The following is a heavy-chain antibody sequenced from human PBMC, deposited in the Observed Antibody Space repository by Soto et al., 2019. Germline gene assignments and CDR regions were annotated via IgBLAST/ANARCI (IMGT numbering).Heavy chain of an antibody. V-gene: IGHV3-33*01. CDR3: ARDGYNDFWSGSYYYYGMDV. CDR2: IWYDGSNK. Sequence: PGGSLRLSCAASGFTFSSYCMHWVRQAPGKGLEWVAVIWYDGSNKYYADSVKGRFTISRDNSKNTLYLQMNSLRAEDTAVYYCARDGYNDFWSGSYYYYGMDVWGQGTTVTVSS. CDR1: GFTFSSYC. J-gene: IGHJ6*02. D-gene: IGHD3-3*01.